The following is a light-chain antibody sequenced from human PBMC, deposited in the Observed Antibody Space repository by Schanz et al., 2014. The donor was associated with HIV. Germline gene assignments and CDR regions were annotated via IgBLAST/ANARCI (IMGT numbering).Light chain of an antibody. CDR3: ETWDSNTYVV. CDR2: LEGRGSY. Sequence: QLVLTQSSSASASLGSSVKLTCTLSSGHRGYIITWHQQQPGKAPRYLMKLEGRGSYNKGSGVPDRFSGSSSGADRYLTISNLQSEDEADYYCETWDSNTYVVFGGGTKLTVL. CDR1: SGHRGYI. V-gene: IGLV4-60*03. J-gene: IGLJ2*01.